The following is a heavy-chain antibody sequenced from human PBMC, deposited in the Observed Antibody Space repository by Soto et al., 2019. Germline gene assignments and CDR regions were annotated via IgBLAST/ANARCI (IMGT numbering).Heavy chain of an antibody. Sequence: PSETLSLTCTVSGGSISSYYWSWIRQPPGKGLEWIGYIYYSGSTNYNPSLKSRVTISVDTSKNQFSLKLSSVTAADTAVYYCARETMGDLFYPCGQGSLVTVYS. D-gene: IGHD3-10*01. J-gene: IGHJ5*02. CDR3: ARETMGDLFYP. CDR1: GGSISSYY. V-gene: IGHV4-59*01. CDR2: IYYSGST.